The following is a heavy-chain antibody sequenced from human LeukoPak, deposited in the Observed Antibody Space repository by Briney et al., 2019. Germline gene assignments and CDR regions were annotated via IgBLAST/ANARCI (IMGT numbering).Heavy chain of an antibody. V-gene: IGHV3-64*01. J-gene: IGHJ6*02. CDR3: ARGHITGADVTYYYYGMDV. Sequence: PGGSLRLSCVASGFIFSRYGMHWVRQAPGKGLEYVSAISNSGGSTYYANSVKGRFTISRDNSKNTLYLQMGSLRGEDMAVYYCARGHITGADVTYYYYGMDVWGQGTTVTVSS. D-gene: IGHD6-13*01. CDR2: ISNSGGST. CDR1: GFIFSRYG.